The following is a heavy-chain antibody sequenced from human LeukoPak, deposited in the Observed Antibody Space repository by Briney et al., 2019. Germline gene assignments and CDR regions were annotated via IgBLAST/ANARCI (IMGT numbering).Heavy chain of an antibody. V-gene: IGHV4-34*01. CDR2: INHSEST. Sequence: PSETLSLTCAVYGGSFSGYYWSWIRQPPGKGLEWIGEINHSESTNYNPSLKSRVTISVDTSKNQFSLKLSSVTAADTAVYYCARHRSRSIAAAGTRVRRHNWFDPWGQGTLVTVSS. CDR1: GGSFSGYY. J-gene: IGHJ5*02. D-gene: IGHD6-13*01. CDR3: ARHRSRSIAAAGTRVRRHNWFDP.